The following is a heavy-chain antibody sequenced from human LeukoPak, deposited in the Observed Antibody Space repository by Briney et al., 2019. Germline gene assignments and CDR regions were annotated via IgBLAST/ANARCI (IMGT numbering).Heavy chain of an antibody. Sequence: GGPLRLSCAASGFSFRTYWMHWVRQAPGKGLVWVSRISSDGSITNYADSVKGRFTISRDNAKNTLYLQMNSLRAEDTAVYYCARYTSMVLWGQGTLVTVSS. CDR2: ISSDGSIT. D-gene: IGHD5-18*01. CDR1: GFSFRTYW. CDR3: ARYTSMVL. J-gene: IGHJ4*02. V-gene: IGHV3-74*01.